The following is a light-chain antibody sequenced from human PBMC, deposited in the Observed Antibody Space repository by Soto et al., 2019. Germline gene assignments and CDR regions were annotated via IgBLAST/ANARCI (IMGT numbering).Light chain of an antibody. CDR3: TSWTTSTTMI. CDR1: RSDIGAYHF. CDR2: DVN. Sequence: QSALTQPASVSGSPGQSITISCTGTRSDIGAYHFVSWYQQHPGEVPKLILYDVNVRPSGVSNRFSGSKSGNTASLTISGLQAEDEADYYCTSWTTSTTMIFGGGTKLTVL. V-gene: IGLV2-14*03. J-gene: IGLJ2*01.